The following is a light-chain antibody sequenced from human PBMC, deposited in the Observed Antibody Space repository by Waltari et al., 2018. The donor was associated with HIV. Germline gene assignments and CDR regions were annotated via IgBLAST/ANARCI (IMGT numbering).Light chain of an antibody. J-gene: IGLJ2*01. CDR3: VSWDSSLRGVL. V-gene: IGLV1-51*01. CDR2: DNN. Sequence: QSVLTQPPSLSAAPGQKVSITCSGSSSNIGVNYVSWYQQFPRTAPKLLIYDNNERPSGIPDRFSGSKSGTSANLDITGLRTGDEADYYCVSWDSSLRGVLFGGGTKLTVL. CDR1: SSNIGVNY.